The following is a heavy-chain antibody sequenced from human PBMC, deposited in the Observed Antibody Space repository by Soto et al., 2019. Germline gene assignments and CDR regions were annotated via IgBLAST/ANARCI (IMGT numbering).Heavy chain of an antibody. CDR2: ISYDGSNK. D-gene: IGHD3-10*01. Sequence: QVQLVESVGGVVQPGRSLRLSCAASGFTFSSYAMHWVRQAPGKGLEWVAVISYDGSNKYYADSVKGRFTISRDNSKNTLYLQMNSLRAEDTAVYYCARGSYYGSGSYYPGDAFDIWGQGTMVTVSS. J-gene: IGHJ3*02. CDR3: ARGSYYGSGSYYPGDAFDI. CDR1: GFTFSSYA. V-gene: IGHV3-30-3*01.